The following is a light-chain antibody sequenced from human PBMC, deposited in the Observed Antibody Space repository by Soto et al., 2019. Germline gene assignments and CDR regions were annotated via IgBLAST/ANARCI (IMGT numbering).Light chain of an antibody. CDR1: QDISDF. CDR2: DAS. CDR3: QQYDNIPLT. Sequence: DFQMTQSPSSLSASVGDRVTITCQASQDISDFLNWYQQKPGAAPKLLIYDASNLQAGVPSRFSGSGSVTDFTFTISSLQPEDVATYYCQQYDNIPLTFGGGTKVDIK. V-gene: IGKV1-33*01. J-gene: IGKJ4*01.